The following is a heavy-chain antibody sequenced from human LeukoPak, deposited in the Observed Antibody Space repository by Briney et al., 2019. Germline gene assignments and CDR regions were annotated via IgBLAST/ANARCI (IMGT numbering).Heavy chain of an antibody. D-gene: IGHD1-14*01. J-gene: IGHJ6*03. CDR2: IIPIFGTA. Sequence: ASVKVSCKASGGTFSSYAISWVRQAPGQGLEWMGGIIPIFGTANYAQKFQGRVTITADESTSTAYMELSSLRSEDTAVYYCARDGVPRTETYYMDVWGKGTTVTVSS. CDR3: ARDGVPRTETYYMDV. CDR1: GGTFSSYA. V-gene: IGHV1-69*13.